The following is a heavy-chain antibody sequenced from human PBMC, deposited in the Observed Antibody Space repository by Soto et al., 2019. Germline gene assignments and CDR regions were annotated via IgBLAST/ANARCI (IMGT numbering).Heavy chain of an antibody. Sequence: QVQLVQSGAEVKKPGSSVKVSCKASGGTFSSYAISWVRQAPGQGLEWMGGIIPIFGTANYAQKFQGRVTITADESTSTAYMELSSLRSEDTAVYYCARDRYDSSGYSREYYFDYWGQGTLVTVYS. D-gene: IGHD3-22*01. CDR3: ARDRYDSSGYSREYYFDY. CDR1: GGTFSSYA. CDR2: IIPIFGTA. V-gene: IGHV1-69*01. J-gene: IGHJ4*02.